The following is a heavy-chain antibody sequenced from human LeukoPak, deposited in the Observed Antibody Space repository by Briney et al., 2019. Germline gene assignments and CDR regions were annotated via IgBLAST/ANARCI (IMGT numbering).Heavy chain of an antibody. CDR2: IHYSGGS. CDR1: GGSISSSSHY. CDR3: AKHESLIAFDI. Sequence: PSETLSLTCTVSGGSISSSSHYWGWIRQPPGMGLEWIASIHYSGGSNYNPSLKSRVTISVDTSKNQVSLKVRSVTAADTAVYYCAKHESLIAFDIWGQGTMVTVSS. V-gene: IGHV4-39*01. J-gene: IGHJ3*02.